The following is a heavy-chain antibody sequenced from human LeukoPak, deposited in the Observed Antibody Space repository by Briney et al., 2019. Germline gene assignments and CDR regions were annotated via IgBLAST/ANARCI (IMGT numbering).Heavy chain of an antibody. CDR3: ARVIGWFDP. V-gene: IGHV1-8*01. Sequence: GASVKVSCEATGDTFTSHDVNWVRQATGQGLEWMGWINPKSGHTGYAQKFKNRLTMTWNTSVNTAYLEVRSLRSEDTAVYYCARVIGWFDPWGQGTLVTVSS. J-gene: IGHJ5*02. D-gene: IGHD2-15*01. CDR2: INPKSGHT. CDR1: GDTFTSHD.